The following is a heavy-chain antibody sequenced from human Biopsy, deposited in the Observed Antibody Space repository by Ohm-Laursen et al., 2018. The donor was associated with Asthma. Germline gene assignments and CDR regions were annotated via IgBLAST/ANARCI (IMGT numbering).Heavy chain of an antibody. CDR3: ARGDSSNWSHYYFDY. Sequence: SLRLSCAASGFSFSNFAIHWVRQAPGKGLEWVGVISKDASTQDYADSVKGRFTMARDNSKNTLDLQMHSLRAEDTAVYYCARGDSSNWSHYYFDYRGQGTPVTVSS. J-gene: IGHJ4*02. V-gene: IGHV3-30*12. CDR2: ISKDASTQ. CDR1: GFSFSNFA. D-gene: IGHD3-22*01.